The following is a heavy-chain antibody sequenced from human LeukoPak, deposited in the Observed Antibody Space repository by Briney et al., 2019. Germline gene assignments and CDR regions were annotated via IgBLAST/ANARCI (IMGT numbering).Heavy chain of an antibody. CDR3: ARHFGT. CDR1: GGSISSYY. V-gene: IGHV4-59*08. D-gene: IGHD3/OR15-3a*01. J-gene: IGHJ4*02. Sequence: SETLSLTCTVSGGSISSYYWSWIRQPPGKGLEWIGYIYYSGSTNYNPSLKSRVTISVDTSKNQFSLKLRSVTAADTAVYYGARHFGTWGQGTLVTVSS. CDR2: IYYSGST.